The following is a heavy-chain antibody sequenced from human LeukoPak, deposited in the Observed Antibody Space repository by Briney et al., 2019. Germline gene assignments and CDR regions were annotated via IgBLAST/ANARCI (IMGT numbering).Heavy chain of an antibody. CDR3: ARSSPPTYYHFYYYMDV. V-gene: IGHV1-2*02. CDR2: INPNSGGA. Sequence: ASVKVSCKASGYTFTGYYMHWVRQAPGQGLEWMGWINPNSGGARYAQNFQGRVIMTTDTSISTAYMELTSLRSDDTAVYYCARSSPPTYYHFYYYMDVWGKGSTVTVSS. J-gene: IGHJ6*03. D-gene: IGHD6-13*01. CDR1: GYTFTGYY.